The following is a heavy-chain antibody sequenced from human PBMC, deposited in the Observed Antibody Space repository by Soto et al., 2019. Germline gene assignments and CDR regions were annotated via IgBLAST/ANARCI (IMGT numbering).Heavy chain of an antibody. CDR3: TIYDPPRYYYYGMDV. CDR1: GFTFSNAW. CDR2: IKSKTDGGTT. D-gene: IGHD5-12*01. V-gene: IGHV3-15*07. Sequence: GGSLRLSCAASGFTFSNAWMNWVRQAPGKGLEWVGRIKSKTDGGTTDYAAPVKGRFTISRDDSKNTLYLQMNSLKTEDTAVYYCTIYDPPRYYYYGMDVWGQGTTVTVSS. J-gene: IGHJ6*02.